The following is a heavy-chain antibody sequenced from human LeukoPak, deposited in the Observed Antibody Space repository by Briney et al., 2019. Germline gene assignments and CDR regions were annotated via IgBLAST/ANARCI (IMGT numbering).Heavy chain of an antibody. CDR2: LYTSGST. V-gene: IGHV4-4*07. Sequence: PSETLSLTCTVSGGSLSSYYWSWLRPPAGKGLEGIGRLYTSGSTNYNPSLQSRVTMSVDTSKNQFSLKLSSVTAADTAVYYCARDLGYSAAYYYYYMDVWGKGTTVTVSS. CDR3: ARDLGYSAAYYYYYMDV. CDR1: GGSLSSYY. J-gene: IGHJ6*03. D-gene: IGHD6-13*01.